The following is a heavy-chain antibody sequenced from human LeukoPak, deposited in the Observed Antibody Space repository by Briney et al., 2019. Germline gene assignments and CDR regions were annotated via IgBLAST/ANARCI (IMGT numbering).Heavy chain of an antibody. CDR2: INPSGGST. CDR1: GYTFTSYH. D-gene: IGHD6-13*01. J-gene: IGHJ3*02. V-gene: IGHV1-46*01. CDR3: ASGSCGPYSSSPVYAFDI. Sequence: GASVKVSCKASGYTFTSYHMHWVRQAPGQGLEWMGVINPSGGSTSYAQKFQGRVTMTRDMSTSTVYMELSSLRSEDTAVYYCASGSCGPYSSSPVYAFDIWGQGTMVTVSS.